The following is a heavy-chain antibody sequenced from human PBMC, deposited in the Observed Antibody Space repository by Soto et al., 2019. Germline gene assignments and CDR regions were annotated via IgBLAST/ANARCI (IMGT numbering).Heavy chain of an antibody. CDR2: INHSGST. CDR3: ARGFFTAGITMVRGVLYYMDV. V-gene: IGHV4-34*01. CDR1: GGSFSGYY. J-gene: IGHJ6*03. D-gene: IGHD3-10*01. Sequence: SETLSLTCAVYGGSFSGYYWSWIRQPPGKGLEWIGEINHSGSTNYNPSLKSRVTISVDTSKSQFSLKLSSVTAADTAVYYCARGFFTAGITMVRGVLYYMDVWGKGTTVTVSS.